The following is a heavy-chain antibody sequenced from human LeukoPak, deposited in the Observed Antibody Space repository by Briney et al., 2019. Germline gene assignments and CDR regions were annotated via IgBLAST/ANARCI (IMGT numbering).Heavy chain of an antibody. CDR3: AREGGNWGEGYFDY. CDR1: GFTFSDYY. D-gene: IGHD7-27*01. CDR2: ITSSGDTI. V-gene: IGHV3-11*01. J-gene: IGHJ4*02. Sequence: GGSLRLSCAASGFTFSDYYMSWSRQVPGKGLEWVSYITSSGDTIYYADSVKGRFTISRDIPENSVYLQMNSLRAEDTAVYYCAREGGNWGEGYFDYWGQGTRVTVSS.